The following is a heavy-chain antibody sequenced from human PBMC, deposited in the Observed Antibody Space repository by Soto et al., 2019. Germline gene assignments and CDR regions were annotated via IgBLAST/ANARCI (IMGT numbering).Heavy chain of an antibody. Sequence: LSLTCAVYGGSFSGYYWSWIRQPPGKGLEWIGEINHSGSTNYNPSLKSRVTISVDTSKNQFSLKLSSVTAADTAVYYCARRPRGDILMGYYRRRGCYYIDYPGQATLVSVSS. D-gene: IGHD3-9*01. CDR1: GGSFSGYY. V-gene: IGHV4-34*01. J-gene: IGHJ4*02. CDR3: ARRPRGDILMGYYRRRGCYYIDY. CDR2: INHSGST.